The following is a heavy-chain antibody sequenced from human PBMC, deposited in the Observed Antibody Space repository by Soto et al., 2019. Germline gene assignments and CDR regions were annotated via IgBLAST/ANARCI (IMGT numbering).Heavy chain of an antibody. CDR1: GGSISSSSYY. CDR2: IYYSGST. D-gene: IGHD3-10*01. Sequence: QLQLQESGPGLVKPSETLSLTCTVSGGSISSSSYYWGWIRQPPGKGLEWIGSIYYSGSTYYNPSLPWRTTITRVEAKSMFSQQLISVTTASAAVYDGARRMNLVTTVRGVIEESVADYSLAVVVQGTTVT. V-gene: IGHV4-39*01. J-gene: IGHJ6*02. CDR3: ARRMNLVTTVRGVIEESVADYSLAV.